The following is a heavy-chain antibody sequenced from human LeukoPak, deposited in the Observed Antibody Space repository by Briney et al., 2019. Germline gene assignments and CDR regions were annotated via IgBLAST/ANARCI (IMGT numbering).Heavy chain of an antibody. CDR2: INHSGST. D-gene: IGHD3-3*01. CDR1: GGSFSGYY. Sequence: PSETLSLTCAVYGGSFSGYYWSWIRQPPGKGLEWIGEINHSGSTNYNPSLKSRVTISVDTSKNQFSLKLSSVTAADTAVYYCARGPPVLRFLEWLSLGYFDYWGQGTLVTVSS. CDR3: ARGPPVLRFLEWLSLGYFDY. J-gene: IGHJ4*02. V-gene: IGHV4-34*01.